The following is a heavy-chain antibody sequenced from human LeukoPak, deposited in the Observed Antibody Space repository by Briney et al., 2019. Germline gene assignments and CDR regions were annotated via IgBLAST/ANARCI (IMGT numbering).Heavy chain of an antibody. CDR1: GFSFGSYS. CDR2: ISSSSSTI. V-gene: IGHV3-48*01. J-gene: IGHJ5*02. CDR3: ARDKEWLLFDWFDP. Sequence: PGGSLRLSCAASGFSFGSYSMNWVRQAPGKGLEWVSYISSSSSTIYYADSVKGRFTISRDNARNSLYLQMNSLRAEDTAVYYCARDKEWLLFDWFDPWGQGTLVTVSS. D-gene: IGHD3-3*01.